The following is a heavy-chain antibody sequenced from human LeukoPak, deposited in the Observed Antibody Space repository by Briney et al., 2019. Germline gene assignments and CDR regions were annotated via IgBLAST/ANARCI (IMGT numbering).Heavy chain of an antibody. V-gene: IGHV3-30*02. CDR1: GITFTSYG. J-gene: IGHJ4*02. Sequence: GGPLRLSCAAPGITFTSYGMPWVRQAPGKGLEWVAFIRHDGSNTYYADSVKGRFTISRDNPKDTLYLQMNSLRAEDTAVYYCAIGRGYFDYWGQGTLVTVSS. CDR2: IRHDGSNT. CDR3: AIGRGYFDY.